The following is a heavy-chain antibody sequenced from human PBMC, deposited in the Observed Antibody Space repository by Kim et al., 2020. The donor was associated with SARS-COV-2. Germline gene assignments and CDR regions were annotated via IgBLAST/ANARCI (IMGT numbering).Heavy chain of an antibody. CDR3: ASLSRIKGSGGY. D-gene: IGHD3-10*01. CDR2: INHSGST. J-gene: IGHJ4*02. Sequence: SETLSLTCAVYGGSFSGYYWSWIRQPPGKGLEWIGEINHSGSTNYNPSLKSRVTISVDTSKNQFSLKLSSVTAADTAVYYCASLSRIKGSGGYWGQGTLVTVSS. V-gene: IGHV4-34*01. CDR1: GGSFSGYY.